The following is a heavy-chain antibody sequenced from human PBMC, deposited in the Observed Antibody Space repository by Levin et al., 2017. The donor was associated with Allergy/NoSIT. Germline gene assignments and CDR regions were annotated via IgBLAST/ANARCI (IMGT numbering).Heavy chain of an antibody. CDR2: IKSKTDGGTT. V-gene: IGHV3-15*01. D-gene: IGHD2/OR15-2a*01. CDR3: TSAHTTSRDY. Sequence: LSLPCAASGFPFRNAWMSWVRQAPGKGLEWVGRIKSKTDGGTTDYVAPVKGRFTISRDDSKNTLYLQMTSLKSEDTAVYYCTSAHTTSRDYWGQGTLVTVSS. CDR1: GFPFRNAW. J-gene: IGHJ4*02.